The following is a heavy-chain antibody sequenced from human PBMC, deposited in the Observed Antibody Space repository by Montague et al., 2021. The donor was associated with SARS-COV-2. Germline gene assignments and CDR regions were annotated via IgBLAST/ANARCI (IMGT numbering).Heavy chain of an antibody. Sequence: SETLSLTCAVSGGSISSSNWWSWVRQPPGKGLEWIGGIYHSGSTNYNPSLKSRVTISVDKSKNQFSLKLGSVTAADTAVYYCARDRRSWFPPYYYGMDVWGQGTTVTVSS. CDR1: GGSISSSNW. D-gene: IGHD6-13*01. J-gene: IGHJ6*02. V-gene: IGHV4-4*02. CDR3: ARDRRSWFPPYYYGMDV. CDR2: IYHSGST.